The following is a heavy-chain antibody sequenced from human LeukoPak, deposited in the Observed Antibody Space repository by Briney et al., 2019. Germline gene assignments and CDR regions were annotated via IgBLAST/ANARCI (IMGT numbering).Heavy chain of an antibody. CDR3: ARDGSATGSFDY. D-gene: IGHD1-1*01. J-gene: IGHJ4*02. CDR1: EFTFSKFW. V-gene: IGHV3-7*01. Sequence: GGSLRLSCAASEFTFSKFWMNWVRQAPGKGLEWVANIKGDGSKNHYVDSVRGRFTISRDNAKKSLYLQMDNVRAEDTALYYCARDGSATGSFDYWGQGILVTVSS. CDR2: IKGDGSKN.